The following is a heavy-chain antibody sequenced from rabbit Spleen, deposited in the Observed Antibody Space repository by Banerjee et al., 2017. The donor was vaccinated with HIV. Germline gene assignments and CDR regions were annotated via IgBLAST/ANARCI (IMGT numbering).Heavy chain of an antibody. CDR3: AKLGWDSAEFNL. D-gene: IGHD7-1*01. Sequence: QSLEESGGDLVKPGASLTLTCTASGVTISSTYDMCWVRQAPGKGLEWIACIGIGSETIYYASWAKGRFTISKASSTTVTLQMTSLTAADTATYFCAKLGWDSAEFNLWGPGTLVTVS. CDR1: GVTISSTYD. J-gene: IGHJ4*01. CDR2: IGIGSETI. V-gene: IGHV1S40*01.